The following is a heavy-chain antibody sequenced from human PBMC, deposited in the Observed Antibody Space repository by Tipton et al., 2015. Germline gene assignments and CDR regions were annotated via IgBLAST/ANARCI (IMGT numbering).Heavy chain of an antibody. D-gene: IGHD3-16*01. CDR3: ARAGLRAVRPDSGLRHWFDP. V-gene: IGHV3-23*01. J-gene: IGHJ5*02. Sequence: SLRLSCTASGFTFQNFAMSWVRQTPGKGLEWVSVISGVGYSTYFADSVRGRFTMSRDNSKNTVYLQMNSLSVEDTAVYYCARAGLRAVRPDSGLRHWFDPWGRGTLVTVSS. CDR1: GFTFQNFA. CDR2: ISGVGYST.